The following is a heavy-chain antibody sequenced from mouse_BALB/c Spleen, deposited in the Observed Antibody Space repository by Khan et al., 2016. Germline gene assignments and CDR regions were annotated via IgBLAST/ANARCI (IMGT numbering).Heavy chain of an antibody. CDR2: IYWDDDK. CDR1: GFSLSTSGMG. J-gene: IGHJ3*01. D-gene: IGHD2-13*01. CDR3: AADDSFAY. Sequence: QVTLKESGPGILQPSQTLSLTCSFSGFSLSTSGMGVSWIRQPSGKGLQWLAHIYWDDDKRYNPSLKSRLTISKDTSSNQVFLKITHVNTAYTAPYYSAADDSFAYWGQGTLVTVSA. V-gene: IGHV8-12*01.